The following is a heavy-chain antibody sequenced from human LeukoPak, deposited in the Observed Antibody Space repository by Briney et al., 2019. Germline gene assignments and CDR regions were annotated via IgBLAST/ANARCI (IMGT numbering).Heavy chain of an antibody. CDR1: GFTFSSYE. J-gene: IGHJ6*03. Sequence: GGSLRLSCAASGFTFSSYEMNWVRQAPGKGLEWVSYISSSANTTYYADSVKGRFTISRDNAKNSLYLQMNSLRVEDTAVYYCARAQAARADYYYYYMDVWGKGTTVTVSS. D-gene: IGHD6-6*01. CDR2: ISSSANTT. V-gene: IGHV3-48*03. CDR3: ARAQAARADYYYYYMDV.